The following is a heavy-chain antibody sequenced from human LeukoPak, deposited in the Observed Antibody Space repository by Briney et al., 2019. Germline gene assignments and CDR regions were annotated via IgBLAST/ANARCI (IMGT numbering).Heavy chain of an antibody. V-gene: IGHV1-18*01. J-gene: IGHJ6*02. CDR3: ASITIFGDPGDMDV. CDR2: ISAYNGNT. CDR1: GYTFTSYA. Sequence: GASVKVSFKASGYTFTSYAMNWVRQAPGQGLEWMGWISAYNGNTNYAQKLQGRVTMTTDTSTSTAYMELRSLRSDDTAVYYCASITIFGDPGDMDVWGQGTTVTVSS. D-gene: IGHD3-3*01.